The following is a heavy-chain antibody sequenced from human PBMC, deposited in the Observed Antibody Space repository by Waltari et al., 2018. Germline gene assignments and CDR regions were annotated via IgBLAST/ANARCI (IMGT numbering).Heavy chain of an antibody. V-gene: IGHV6-1*01. Sequence: QVQLQQSGPGLIKPSQTLPLTCAILGHSVSRNGGALNCLRQSPSGAPPWPGRTPSGGVEWLGRTYYRSRWYYEYAVSVRSRISISPDTSKNWFSLQLTSVTPEDTGVYYCAGNLEAGADYWGQGTRVTVSS. CDR3: AGNLEAGADY. J-gene: IGHJ4*02. D-gene: IGHD6-13*01. CDR2: TYYRSRWYY. CDR1: GHSVSRNGGA.